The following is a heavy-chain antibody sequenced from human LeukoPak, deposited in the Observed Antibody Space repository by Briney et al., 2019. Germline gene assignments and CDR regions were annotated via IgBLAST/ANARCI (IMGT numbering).Heavy chain of an antibody. V-gene: IGHV3-30*02. J-gene: IGHJ4*02. CDR1: GFTFSSYG. CDR3: AKDLTIFGVVPLGYFDY. D-gene: IGHD3-3*01. CDR2: IRYDGSNK. Sequence: PGGSLRLSCAASGFTFSSYGMHWVRQAPGKGLEWVAFIRYDGSNKYYADSVKGRFTISRDNSKNTLYLQMNSLRAEDTAVYYCAKDLTIFGVVPLGYFDYWGQGTLVTVSS.